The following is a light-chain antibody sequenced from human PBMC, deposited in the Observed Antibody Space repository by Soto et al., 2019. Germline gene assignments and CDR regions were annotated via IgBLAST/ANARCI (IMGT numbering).Light chain of an antibody. V-gene: IGKV3-20*01. CDR2: GAS. J-gene: IGKJ1*01. CDR3: QQYGTSRT. CDR1: QSVSSSY. Sequence: ELLFTPSTATLSFSPGERAPLSCRASQSVSSSYLAWYQQKPGQDPRILIYGASSRATGTPDRFSGSGSGTDFTLTISRLEPEDFAVYYCQQYGTSRTVGQGTKVDIK.